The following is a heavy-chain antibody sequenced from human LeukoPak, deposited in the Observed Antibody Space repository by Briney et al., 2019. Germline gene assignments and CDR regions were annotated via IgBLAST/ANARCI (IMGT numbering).Heavy chain of an antibody. CDR1: GFTFTSYW. Sequence: PGGSLRLSCAASGFTFTSYWMSWVRQAPGKGLEWVSVIYSGGSTYYADSVKGRFTISRDNSKNTLYLQMNSLRAEDTAVYYCARDRAGVFDYWGQGTLVTVSS. CDR3: ARDRAGVFDY. CDR2: IYSGGST. D-gene: IGHD6-13*01. J-gene: IGHJ4*02. V-gene: IGHV3-66*01.